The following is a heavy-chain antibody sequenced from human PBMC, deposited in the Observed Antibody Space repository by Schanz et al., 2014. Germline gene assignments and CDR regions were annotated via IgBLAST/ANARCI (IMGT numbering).Heavy chain of an antibody. CDR3: AASSGWHPSTDY. Sequence: EVKLLESGGTLVRPGGSLRLSCAASGITFSSHSFNWVRQAPGKGLEWISYITYNGGTIYYADSVKGRFTISRDNAKSSLYLQMNSLRVEDTAVYYCAASSGWHPSTDYWGQGTLVTVSS. CDR2: ITYNGGTI. J-gene: IGHJ4*02. D-gene: IGHD6-19*01. V-gene: IGHV3-48*04. CDR1: GITFSSHS.